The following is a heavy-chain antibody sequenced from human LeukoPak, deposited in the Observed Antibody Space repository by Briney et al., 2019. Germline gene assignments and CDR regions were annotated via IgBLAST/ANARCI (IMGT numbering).Heavy chain of an antibody. J-gene: IGHJ4*02. D-gene: IGHD6-6*01. CDR1: GFTFSNYS. V-gene: IGHV3-21*01. CDR3: ARDDATVQNEYSSRRYFDY. Sequence: GGSLRLSCAASGFTFSNYSMNWVRQAPGKGLEWVSSIGTTGSYIFYADSVKGRFTISRDNAKNTLYLQMNSLRAEDTAVYYCARDDATVQNEYSSRRYFDYWGQGTLVTVSS. CDR2: IGTTGSYI.